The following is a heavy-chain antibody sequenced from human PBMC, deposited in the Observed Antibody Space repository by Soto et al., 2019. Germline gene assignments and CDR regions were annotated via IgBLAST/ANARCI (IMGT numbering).Heavy chain of an antibody. Sequence: QVQLVQSGAEVKKPGSSVKVSCKASGGTFSSYAISWVRLAPGQGREWMGGIIPVFGTANYAQKFQGRVTSTADESTSTAYMELSSLRSEDTAVYYCARDSLLWFGHSTYYFDSWGQGTLVTVSS. CDR2: IIPVFGTA. D-gene: IGHD3-10*01. CDR3: ARDSLLWFGHSTYYFDS. V-gene: IGHV1-69*01. CDR1: GGTFSSYA. J-gene: IGHJ4*02.